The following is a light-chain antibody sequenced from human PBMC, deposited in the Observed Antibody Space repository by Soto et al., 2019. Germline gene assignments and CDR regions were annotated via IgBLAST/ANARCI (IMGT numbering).Light chain of an antibody. Sequence: IVLTQSPGTLSLSPGERATLSCRASQSVSSSYLAWYQQKPGQAPRLLISGASSRATGIPDRFSGSGSRTDFTLTISRLEPEDFAVYYCQQYGSAPRTLGQGTKVEIK. CDR2: GAS. CDR1: QSVSSSY. J-gene: IGKJ1*01. CDR3: QQYGSAPRT. V-gene: IGKV3-20*01.